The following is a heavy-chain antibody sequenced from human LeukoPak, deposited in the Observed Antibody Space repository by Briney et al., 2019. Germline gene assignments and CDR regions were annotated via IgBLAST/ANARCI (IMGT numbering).Heavy chain of an antibody. CDR3: ARVTRGGYDGYFDY. Sequence: PGGSLRLSCAASGFTFSSYSMNWVRQAPGKGLEWVSYISSSSSTIYYADSVKGRFTISRDNAKKSLYLQINSLRAEDTAVYYCARVTRGGYDGYFDYWGQGTLVTVSS. V-gene: IGHV3-48*04. J-gene: IGHJ4*02. CDR1: GFTFSSYS. D-gene: IGHD5-12*01. CDR2: ISSSSSTI.